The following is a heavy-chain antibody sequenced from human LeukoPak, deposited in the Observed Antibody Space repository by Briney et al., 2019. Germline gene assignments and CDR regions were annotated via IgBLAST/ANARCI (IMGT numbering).Heavy chain of an antibody. J-gene: IGHJ4*02. D-gene: IGHD6-19*01. Sequence: NPSETLSLTCTVTGGSLRNYYWNWMRQPPGKGLEWIGYTSDSGDIYYNPSLKSRSTISVERSKNQFSLKLTSATAADTAVYYCARWYDSGHYFDSWGRGTPVTVSS. CDR3: ARWYDSGHYFDS. V-gene: IGHV4-59*01. CDR1: GGSLRNYY. CDR2: TSDSGDI.